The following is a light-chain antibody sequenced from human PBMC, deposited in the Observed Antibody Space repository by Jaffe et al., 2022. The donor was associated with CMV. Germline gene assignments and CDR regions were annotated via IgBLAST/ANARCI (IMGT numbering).Light chain of an antibody. CDR2: DAS. CDR1: QSVSSS. J-gene: IGKJ4*01. CDR3: QQRSNWPLT. V-gene: IGKV3-11*01. Sequence: EIVLRQSPATLSLSPGERATLSCRASQSVSSSLAWYQQRLGQAPRLLIYDASNRATGIPARFSGSGSGTDFTLTISSLEPEDFAVYYCQQRSNWPLTFGGGTKVEIK.